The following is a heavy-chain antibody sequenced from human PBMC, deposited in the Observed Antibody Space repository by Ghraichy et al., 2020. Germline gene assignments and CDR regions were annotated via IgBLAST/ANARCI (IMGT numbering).Heavy chain of an antibody. Sequence: GSLRLSCAASGFTFSSYGMHWVRQAPGKGLEWVAVIWYDGSNKYYADSVKGRFTISRDNSKNTLYLQMNSLRAEDTAVYYCARDKTSVGADMDVWGQGTTVTVSS. CDR2: IWYDGSNK. CDR3: ARDKTSVGADMDV. D-gene: IGHD4-23*01. J-gene: IGHJ6*02. CDR1: GFTFSSYG. V-gene: IGHV3-33*01.